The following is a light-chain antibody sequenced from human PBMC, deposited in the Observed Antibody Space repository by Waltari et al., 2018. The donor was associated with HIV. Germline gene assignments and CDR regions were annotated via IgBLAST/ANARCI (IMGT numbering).Light chain of an antibody. CDR1: SRDVGGYNY. CDR3: SSSSSTSHV. J-gene: IGLJ1*01. V-gene: IGLV2-14*01. CDR2: EVS. Sequence: QSALTQPASVSGSPGQSITISCTGTSRDVGGYNYVSSYQQHPGKAPKLMIYEVSNRPSGVSNRFSGSKSGNTASLTISGLQAEDEADYDCSSSSSTSHVFGTGTKVTVL.